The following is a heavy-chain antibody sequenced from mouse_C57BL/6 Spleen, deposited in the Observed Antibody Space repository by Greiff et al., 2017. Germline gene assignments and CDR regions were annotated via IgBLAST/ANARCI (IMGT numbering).Heavy chain of an antibody. D-gene: IGHD2-3*01. CDR2: IYPRSGNT. CDR3: ARGGLYDGYYWFAY. Sequence: VQLQQSGAELARPGASVKLSCKASGYTFTSYGISWVKQRTGQGLEWIGEIYPRSGNTYYNEKFKGKATLTADKSSSTAYMELRSLTSEDSAVYFCARGGLYDGYYWFAYWGQGTLVTVSA. V-gene: IGHV1-81*01. J-gene: IGHJ3*01. CDR1: GYTFTSYG.